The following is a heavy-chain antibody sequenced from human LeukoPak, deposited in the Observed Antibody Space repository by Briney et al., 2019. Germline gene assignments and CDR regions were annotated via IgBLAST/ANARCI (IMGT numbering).Heavy chain of an antibody. D-gene: IGHD4-23*01. J-gene: IGHJ4*02. CDR1: GFTFSSYS. CDR3: ARGRPHGNDY. CDR2: ISSSSSYI. Sequence: KPGGSLRLSCAASGFTFSSYSMNWVRQAPGKGLEWVSSISSSSSYIYYADSVKGRFTISRDNAKNTLYLQMNSLRVEDTAVYYCARGRPHGNDYWGQGTLVTVSS. V-gene: IGHV3-21*01.